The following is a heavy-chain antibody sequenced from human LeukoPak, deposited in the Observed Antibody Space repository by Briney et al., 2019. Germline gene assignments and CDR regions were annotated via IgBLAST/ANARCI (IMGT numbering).Heavy chain of an antibody. J-gene: IGHJ6*02. Sequence: GGSLRLSCAASGFTVSSNYMSWIRQAPGEGLEWVSYISSSGSTIYYADSVKGRFTISRDNAKNSLYLQMNSLRAEDTAVYYCARDPQFGDPYGMDVWGQGTTVTVSS. D-gene: IGHD3-10*01. CDR1: GFTVSSNY. V-gene: IGHV3-11*01. CDR3: ARDPQFGDPYGMDV. CDR2: ISSSGSTI.